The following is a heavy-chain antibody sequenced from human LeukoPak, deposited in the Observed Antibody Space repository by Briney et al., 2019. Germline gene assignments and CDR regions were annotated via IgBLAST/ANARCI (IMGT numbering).Heavy chain of an antibody. Sequence: SETLSLTCTVSGCSISSGYYWGWIRQPPGKGLEGIGSIYHSGSTYYNPSLKSRVTISVDTSKNQFSLKLSSVTAADTAVYYCASPAMAFIDQGRYNYYYYMDVWGKGTTVTVSS. CDR3: ASPAMAFIDQGRYNYYYYMDV. D-gene: IGHD5-18*01. J-gene: IGHJ6*03. CDR2: IYHSGST. CDR1: GCSISSGYY. V-gene: IGHV4-38-2*02.